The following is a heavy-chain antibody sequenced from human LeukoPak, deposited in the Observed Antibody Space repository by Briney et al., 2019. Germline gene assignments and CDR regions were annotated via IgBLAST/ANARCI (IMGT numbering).Heavy chain of an antibody. CDR1: GGSISSGGYY. D-gene: IGHD3-22*01. CDR2: IYHSGST. CDR3: ARFSYYDSSGYTYNFDY. J-gene: IGHJ4*02. Sequence: SQTLSLTCTVSGGSISSGGYYWSWIRQPPGKGLEWIGYIYHSGSTYYNPSLKSRVTISVDRSKNQFSLKLSSVTAADTAVYYCARFSYYDSSGYTYNFDYWGQGTLVTVSS. V-gene: IGHV4-30-2*02.